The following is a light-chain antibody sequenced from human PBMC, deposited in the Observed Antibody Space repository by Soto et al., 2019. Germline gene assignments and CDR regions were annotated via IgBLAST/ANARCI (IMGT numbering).Light chain of an antibody. CDR3: QQYDGSVYT. Sequence: DIQMTQSPSTLSASVGDRVTITCRASQSISSWLAWYQQKPGKAPKLLIYRASSLGSGVPSRFSGSGSGTEFTLTISSLQPDDFATYYCQQYDGSVYTFGQGTKLEIK. CDR2: RAS. V-gene: IGKV1-5*03. J-gene: IGKJ2*01. CDR1: QSISSW.